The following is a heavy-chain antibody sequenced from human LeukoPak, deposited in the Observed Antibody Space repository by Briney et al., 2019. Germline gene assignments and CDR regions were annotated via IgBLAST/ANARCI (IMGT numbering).Heavy chain of an antibody. CDR1: GFTFRSYG. D-gene: IGHD4-17*01. CDR2: IRYDGSNK. V-gene: IGHV3-30*02. CDR3: ATDRSYGDLKVFDY. Sequence: VQPGGSLRPSCAASGFTFRSYGMHWVRQAPGKGLEWVAFIRYDGSNKYYADSVKGRFTISRDNSKNTLFLQMNSLRAEDTAVYYCATDRSYGDLKVFDYWGQGTLVTVSS. J-gene: IGHJ4*02.